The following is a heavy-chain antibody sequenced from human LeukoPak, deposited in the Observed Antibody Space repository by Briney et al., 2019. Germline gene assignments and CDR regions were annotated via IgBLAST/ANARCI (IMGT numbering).Heavy chain of an antibody. CDR1: GFTFSSYA. CDR2: ISGSGGST. Sequence: GGSLRLSCAASGFTFSSYAMSWVRQAPGKGLEWVSAISGSGGSTYYADSVKGRFTISRDNSKNTLYLQMNSLRAEDTAVYYCAKKSPYYYDSSGYYGYWGQGTLVTVYS. J-gene: IGHJ4*02. CDR3: AKKSPYYYDSSGYYGY. V-gene: IGHV3-23*01. D-gene: IGHD3-22*01.